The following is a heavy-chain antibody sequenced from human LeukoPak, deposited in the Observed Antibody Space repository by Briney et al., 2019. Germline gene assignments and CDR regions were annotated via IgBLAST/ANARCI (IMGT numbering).Heavy chain of an antibody. CDR2: IYYRGST. CDR1: GGSISSYY. J-gene: IGHJ5*02. D-gene: IGHD2-2*01. Sequence: PSETLSLTCTVSGGSISSYYWSWIGQPPGKGLEWIVYIYYRGSTNYNPSLQSRVTISVDTSKNQFSLNLKSVTAADTAVYYCARHLGYCGTTSCFGRAYWFDHWGQGTLVTVSS. CDR3: ARHLGYCGTTSCFGRAYWFDH. V-gene: IGHV4-59*08.